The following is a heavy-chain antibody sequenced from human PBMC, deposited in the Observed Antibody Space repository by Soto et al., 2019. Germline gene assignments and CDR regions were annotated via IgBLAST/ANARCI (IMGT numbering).Heavy chain of an antibody. D-gene: IGHD3-22*01. CDR2: ISAYNGNT. J-gene: IGHJ6*02. CDR1: GYTFTSYG. V-gene: IGHV1-18*04. Sequence: ASLKVSCKASGYTFTSYGISWVRQAPGQGLEWMGWISAYNGNTNYAQKLQGRVTMTTDTSTSTAYMELRSLRSDDTAVYYCARGPPHYYDSSGSTVDVWGQGTTVTVSS. CDR3: ARGPPHYYDSSGSTVDV.